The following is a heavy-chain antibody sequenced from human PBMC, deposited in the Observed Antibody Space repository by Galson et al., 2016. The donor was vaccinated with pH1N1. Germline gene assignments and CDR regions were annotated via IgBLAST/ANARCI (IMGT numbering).Heavy chain of an antibody. CDR3: AKGTIRGYSYGFDY. D-gene: IGHD5-18*01. Sequence: SLRLSCAASGFTFSSYAMSWVRQAPGKGLEWVSAISGSGGSTYYADSVKGRFTISRDYSKNTLDLQMNSLRAEDTAVYYCAKGTIRGYSYGFDYWGQGTLVTVSS. CDR1: GFTFSSYA. J-gene: IGHJ4*02. V-gene: IGHV3-23*01. CDR2: ISGSGGST.